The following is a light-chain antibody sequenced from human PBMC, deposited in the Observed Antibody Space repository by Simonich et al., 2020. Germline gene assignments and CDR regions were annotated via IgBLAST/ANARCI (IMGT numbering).Light chain of an antibody. CDR2: DVS. Sequence: QSALTQPASVSGSPGQSITISCTGTSSDVGGYNSVSWFQQHPGKAPKRMIYDVSKRPSGVSNRFSGSKSGNTASLTISGLQAEDEADYYCSSYTSSSTLVFGGGTKLTVL. CDR1: SSDVGGYNS. J-gene: IGLJ2*01. CDR3: SSYTSSSTLV. V-gene: IGLV2-14*01.